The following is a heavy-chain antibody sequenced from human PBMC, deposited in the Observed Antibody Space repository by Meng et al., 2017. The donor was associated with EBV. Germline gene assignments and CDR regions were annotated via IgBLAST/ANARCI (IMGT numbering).Heavy chain of an antibody. CDR3: ARVNSDCGGVMCYKGWFDP. J-gene: IGHJ5*02. CDR1: VDSISDHY. CDR2: IHYSGST. Sequence: HQHQAAPGLMRPPEYRSFTCTVSVDSISDHYWSWIRQPPGKGLEWIGYIHYSGSTYYNPSLKSRITISVDMSRNQFSLRLTSVTSADMAVYYCARVNSDCGGVMCYKGWFDPWGQGTLVTVSS. D-gene: IGHD2-21*01. V-gene: IGHV4-59*08.